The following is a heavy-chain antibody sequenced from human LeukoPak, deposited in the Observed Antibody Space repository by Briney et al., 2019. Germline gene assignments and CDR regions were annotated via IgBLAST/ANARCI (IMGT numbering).Heavy chain of an antibody. CDR2: ISYDGSNK. J-gene: IGHJ4*02. V-gene: IGHV3-30-3*01. Sequence: PGGSLRLSCAASGFTFSSYAMHWVRQAPGKGLEWVAVISYDGSNKYYADSVKGRFTISRDNSKNTLYLQMNSLRAEDTAVYYCARERYGVNFLHPAAGYWGQGTLVTVSS. D-gene: IGHD4-23*01. CDR3: ARERYGVNFLHPAAGY. CDR1: GFTFSSYA.